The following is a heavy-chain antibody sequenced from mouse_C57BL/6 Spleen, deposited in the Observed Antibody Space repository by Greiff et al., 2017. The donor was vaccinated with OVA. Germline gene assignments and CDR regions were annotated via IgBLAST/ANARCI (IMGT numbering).Heavy chain of an antibody. D-gene: IGHD1-1*01. J-gene: IGHJ4*01. V-gene: IGHV1-7*01. CDR1: GYTFTSYC. CDR3: ARKVDFTTVVEGAMDY. CDR2: INPSSGYT. Sequence: QVQLQQSGAELAKPGASVKLSCTASGYTFTSYCMHWVKQRPGQGLEWIGYINPSSGYTKYNQKFKDKATLTADKSSSTAYMQLSSLTYEDSAVYYCARKVDFTTVVEGAMDYWGKGTSVTVSS.